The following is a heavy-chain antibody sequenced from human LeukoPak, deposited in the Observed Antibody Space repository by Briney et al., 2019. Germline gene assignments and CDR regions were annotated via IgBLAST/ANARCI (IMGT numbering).Heavy chain of an antibody. V-gene: IGHV1-69*04. J-gene: IGHJ3*01. Sequence: GASVKVSCKASGGTFSSYAISWVRQAPGQGLEWMGRIIPILGIANYAQKFQGRVTITADKSTSTAYMELSSLRSEDTAVYYCARGKQWLVHYGFDLWGQGTVVTVSS. D-gene: IGHD6-19*01. CDR2: IIPILGIA. CDR3: ARGKQWLVHYGFDL. CDR1: GGTFSSYA.